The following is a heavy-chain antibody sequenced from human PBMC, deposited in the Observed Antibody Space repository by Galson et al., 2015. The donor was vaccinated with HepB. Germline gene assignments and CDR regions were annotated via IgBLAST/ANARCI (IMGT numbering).Heavy chain of an antibody. Sequence: QSGAEVKKPGESLRISCKGSGYSFTSYWISWVRQMPGKGLEWMGRIDPSDSYTNYSPSFQGHVTISADKSISTAYLQWSSLKASDTAMYYCARPHYYDSSGPPDAFDIWGQGTMVTVSS. CDR1: GYSFTSYW. D-gene: IGHD3-22*01. CDR2: IDPSDSYT. J-gene: IGHJ3*02. CDR3: ARPHYYDSSGPPDAFDI. V-gene: IGHV5-10-1*01.